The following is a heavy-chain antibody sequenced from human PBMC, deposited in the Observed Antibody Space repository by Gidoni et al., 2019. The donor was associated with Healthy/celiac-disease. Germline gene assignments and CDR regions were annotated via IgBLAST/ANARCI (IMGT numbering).Heavy chain of an antibody. CDR1: GGTFSSYA. CDR3: ARDPIRDY. V-gene: IGHV1-69*04. J-gene: IGHJ4*02. Sequence: QVQLVQSGAEVTKPVSSVKVSCTAAGGTFSSYAISCVRQAPGQGREWMGRIIPIRGRANYAQKFQGRVTITADKATNTAYMELSRLRAEETAVYYCARDPIRDYWGQGTLVTVSS. CDR2: IIPIRGRA.